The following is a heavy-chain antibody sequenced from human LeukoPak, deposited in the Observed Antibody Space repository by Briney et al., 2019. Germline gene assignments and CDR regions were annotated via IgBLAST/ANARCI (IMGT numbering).Heavy chain of an antibody. V-gene: IGHV4-4*07. CDR2: IFTSGRT. J-gene: IGHJ4*02. Sequence: KPSETLSLTCTVSGGSLSSYYWSWIRQPAGKGLEWIGRIFTSGRTNYNPSLKSRVTMSVDTSKNQFSLKLNSVTAADTAVYYCARYDPDASSSASFDFWGQGTLVTVSS. D-gene: IGHD6-6*01. CDR1: GGSLSSYY. CDR3: ARYDPDASSSASFDF.